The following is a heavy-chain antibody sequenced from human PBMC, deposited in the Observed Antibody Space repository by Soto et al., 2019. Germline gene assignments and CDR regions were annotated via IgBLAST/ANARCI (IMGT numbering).Heavy chain of an antibody. CDR1: GFTFSSYA. CDR2: ISYDGSNK. CDR3: ASSITGTTTVY. J-gene: IGHJ4*02. D-gene: IGHD1-7*01. V-gene: IGHV3-30-3*01. Sequence: QVQLVESGGGVVQPGRSLRLSCAASGFTFSSYAMHWVRQAPGKGLEWVAVISYDGSNKYYADSVKGRFTISRDNSKNTLYLQMNSLRAEDTAVYYCASSITGTTTVYWGQGTLVTVSS.